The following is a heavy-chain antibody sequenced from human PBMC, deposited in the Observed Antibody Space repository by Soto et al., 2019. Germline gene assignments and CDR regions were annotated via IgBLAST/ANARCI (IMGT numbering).Heavy chain of an antibody. CDR3: ARDRRYCSGGSCSNWFDP. Sequence: GGSLRLSCAASGFTFSSYAMSWVRQAPGKGLEWVSYISSSTSHTNYADSVKGRFTISRDNAKNSLFLQMNSLRAEDTAVYYCARDRRYCSGGSCSNWFDPWGQGTLVTVSS. J-gene: IGHJ5*02. CDR1: GFTFSSYA. V-gene: IGHV3-21*05. D-gene: IGHD2-15*01. CDR2: ISSSTSHT.